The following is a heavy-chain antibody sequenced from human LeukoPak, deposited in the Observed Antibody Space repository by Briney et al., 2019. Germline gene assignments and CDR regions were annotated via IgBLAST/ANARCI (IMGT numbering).Heavy chain of an antibody. Sequence: ASVKASCKASGFTFTSSAMQWVRQARGQRLEWIGWIVVGSGNTNYAQKFQERVTITRDMSTSTVYMELSSLRSEGTAVYYCAAAYSSGWYGTLDYWGQGTLVTVSS. J-gene: IGHJ4*02. CDR2: IVVGSGNT. CDR3: AAAYSSGWYGTLDY. V-gene: IGHV1-58*02. CDR1: GFTFTSSA. D-gene: IGHD6-19*01.